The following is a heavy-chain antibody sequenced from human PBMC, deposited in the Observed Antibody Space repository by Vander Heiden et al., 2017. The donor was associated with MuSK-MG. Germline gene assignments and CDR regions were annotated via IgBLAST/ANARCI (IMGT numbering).Heavy chain of an antibody. CDR3: ARGRANDYGGNRYFDY. V-gene: IGHV4-34*01. D-gene: IGHD4-17*01. CDR1: GGSFRGYY. J-gene: IGHJ4*02. CDR2: INHSGST. Sequence: QVQLQPWGAGLLKPSETLSPPCAVYGGSFRGYYWSWSRQPPGKGLEWIGEINHSGSTNYNPSLKSRVTISVDTSKNQFALKLSSVTAADTAGYYCARGRANDYGGNRYFDYWGQGTLVTVSS.